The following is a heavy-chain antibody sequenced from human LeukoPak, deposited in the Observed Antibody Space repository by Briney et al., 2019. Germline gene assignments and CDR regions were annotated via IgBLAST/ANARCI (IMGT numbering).Heavy chain of an antibody. J-gene: IGHJ6*02. Sequence: ASVKVSCKASGYTFTGYYMHWVRQAPGQGLEWMGIINPSGGSTSYAQKFQGRVTMTRDTSTSTVYMELSSLRSEDTAVYYCARVSDYDILTGYYVPYYYYGMDVWGQGTTVTVSS. CDR2: INPSGGST. CDR1: GYTFTGYY. D-gene: IGHD3-9*01. V-gene: IGHV1-46*01. CDR3: ARVSDYDILTGYYVPYYYYGMDV.